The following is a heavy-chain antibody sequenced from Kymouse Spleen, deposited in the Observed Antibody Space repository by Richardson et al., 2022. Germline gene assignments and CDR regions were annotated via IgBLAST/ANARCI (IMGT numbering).Heavy chain of an antibody. CDR2: IYYSGST. V-gene: IGHV4-39*01. Sequence: QLQLQESGPGLVKPSETLSLTCTVSGGSISSSSYYWGWIRQPPGKGLEWIGSIYYSGSTYYNPSLKSRVTISVDTSKNQFSLKLSSVTAADTAVYYCARQGITGTTLGYWGQGTLVTVSS. CDR3: ARQGITGTTLGY. D-gene: IGHD1-7*01. CDR1: GGSISSSSYY. J-gene: IGHJ4*02.